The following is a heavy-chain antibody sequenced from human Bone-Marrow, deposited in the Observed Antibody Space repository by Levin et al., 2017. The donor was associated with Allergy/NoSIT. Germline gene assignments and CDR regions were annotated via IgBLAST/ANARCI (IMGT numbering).Heavy chain of an antibody. CDR3: ARGAYCGGDCYSPDY. D-gene: IGHD2-21*02. J-gene: IGHJ4*02. CDR2: ISAYDDDT. V-gene: IGHV1-18*01. CDR1: GYTFTSFA. Sequence: ASVKVSCEASGYTFTSFAISWVRQAPGQGLEWMGWISAYDDDTNYAQNFQDRVTMTTDTSTNTAYMELRSLRSDDTAVYYCARGAYCGGDCYSPDYWGQGTLVTVSS.